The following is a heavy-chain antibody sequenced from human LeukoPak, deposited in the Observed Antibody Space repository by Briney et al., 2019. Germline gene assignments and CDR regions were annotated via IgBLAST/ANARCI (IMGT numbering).Heavy chain of an antibody. CDR2: IYTSGST. D-gene: IGHD6-13*01. V-gene: IGHV4-4*07. CDR1: GGSISSYY. Sequence: PSETLSLTCTVSGGSISSYYWSWIRQPAGKGLEWIGRIYTSGSTNYNPSLKSRDTMSVGTSKNQFSLKLSSVTAADTAVYYCARARAGYSSSWYDYYFDYWGQGTLVTVSS. J-gene: IGHJ4*02. CDR3: ARARAGYSSSWYDYYFDY.